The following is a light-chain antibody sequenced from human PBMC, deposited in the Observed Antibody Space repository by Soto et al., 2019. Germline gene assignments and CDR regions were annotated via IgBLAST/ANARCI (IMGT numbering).Light chain of an antibody. CDR1: SSNIGSNY. CDR2: RNN. Sequence: QSVLTQPPSASGTPGQRVTISCCGSSSNIGSNYVYWYQQLPGTAPKLLIYRNNQRPSGVPDRFSGSKSGTSASLAISGLRSEDEADYYCAAWDDSLSVHYVFGTGTKLTVL. J-gene: IGLJ1*01. CDR3: AAWDDSLSVHYV. V-gene: IGLV1-47*01.